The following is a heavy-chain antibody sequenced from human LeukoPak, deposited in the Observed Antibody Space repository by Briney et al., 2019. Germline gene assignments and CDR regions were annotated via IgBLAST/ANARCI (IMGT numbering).Heavy chain of an antibody. D-gene: IGHD3-16*01. J-gene: IGHJ5*02. V-gene: IGHV3-23*01. CDR3: AGDGVSPGIIGNWFDP. Sequence: RGSLRLSCAASGFSLTTYAMGWVRQVPGKVLEWVSVISDRGDSTYYADSVKGRFTISRDNAKNSLYLQMNSLRVEDTAVYYCAGDGVSPGIIGNWFDPWGQGTLVTVSS. CDR1: GFSLTTYA. CDR2: ISDRGDST.